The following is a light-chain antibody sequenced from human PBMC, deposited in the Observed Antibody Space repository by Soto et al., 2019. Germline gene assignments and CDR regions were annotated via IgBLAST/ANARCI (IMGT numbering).Light chain of an antibody. CDR1: QSLLYKSNNKNY. V-gene: IGKV4-1*01. CDR3: QQYYSTTQT. J-gene: IGKJ1*01. Sequence: DIVMPQSPDSLAWSLGERATISCXSSQSLLYKSNNKNYLVCYQQKPGTPPQXXXDSXSTRESGVPDRLSGSGSGTDFTLTISSLHAEDLAAYYFQQYYSTTQTFGQGTKVDIK. CDR2: SXS.